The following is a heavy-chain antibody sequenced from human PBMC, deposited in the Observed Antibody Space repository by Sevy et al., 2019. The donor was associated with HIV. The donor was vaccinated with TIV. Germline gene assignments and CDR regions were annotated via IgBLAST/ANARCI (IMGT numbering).Heavy chain of an antibody. CDR1: GGSISRGQFY. D-gene: IGHD4-17*01. V-gene: IGHV4-61*02. CDR2: VHNTGSA. J-gene: IGHJ2*01. Sequence: SETLSLTCTVSGGSISRGQFYWSWIRQPAGQGLECIGRVHNTGSATYNPSLRNRVGMSIDTSKNQFSLVLSSVTAADTAVYYCARNVGDYVFRYFDLWGRGTLVTVSS. CDR3: ARNVGDYVFRYFDL.